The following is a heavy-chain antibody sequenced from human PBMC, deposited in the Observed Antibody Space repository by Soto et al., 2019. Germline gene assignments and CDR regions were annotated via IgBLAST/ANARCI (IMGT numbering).Heavy chain of an antibody. J-gene: IGHJ5*02. CDR2: ISAYDGST. D-gene: IGHD1-1*01. Sequence: QVQQVQSGAEVKRPGASAKVSCKASGYTFTSYGFSWVRQAPGQGLEWMGWISAYDGSTNYAQKFQGRVTMTTDTXTSPAYMELKSLRSDDTAVYYCARHNSQWPNGFDPWGQGTLVTVSS. CDR1: GYTFTSYG. CDR3: ARHNSQWPNGFDP. V-gene: IGHV1-18*01.